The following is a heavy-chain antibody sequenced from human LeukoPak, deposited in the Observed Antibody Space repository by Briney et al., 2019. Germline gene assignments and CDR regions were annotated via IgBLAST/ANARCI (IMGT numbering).Heavy chain of an antibody. CDR2: INHSGST. J-gene: IGHJ5*02. V-gene: IGHV4-34*01. CDR1: GGSFSGYY. Sequence: SETLSLTCAVYGGSFSGYYWSWIRQPPGKGLEWIGEINHSGSTNYNPSLKSRVTISVDTSKNQFSLKLSSVAAADTAVYYCARIAAAGPFDPWGQGTLVTVSS. CDR3: ARIAAAGPFDP. D-gene: IGHD6-13*01.